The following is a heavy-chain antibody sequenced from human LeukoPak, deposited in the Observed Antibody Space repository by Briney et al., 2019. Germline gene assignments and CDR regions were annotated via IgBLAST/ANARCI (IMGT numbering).Heavy chain of an antibody. CDR1: GFTFSSYG. D-gene: IGHD1-26*01. V-gene: IGHV3-30*02. Sequence: PGGSLRLSCAASGFTFSSYGMHWVRQAPGKGLEWVAFIRYDGSNKYYADSVKGRFTISRDNSKNTLYLQMNSLRAEDTAVYYCAKPQGKRVGATNYYYYYMDVWGKGTTVTVSS. CDR2: IRYDGSNK. CDR3: AKPQGKRVGATNYYYYYMDV. J-gene: IGHJ6*03.